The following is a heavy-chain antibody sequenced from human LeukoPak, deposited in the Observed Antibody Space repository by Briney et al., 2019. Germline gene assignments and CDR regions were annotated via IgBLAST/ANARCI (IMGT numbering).Heavy chain of an antibody. CDR1: GFTFSSYA. J-gene: IGHJ4*02. CDR2: ISGSGGST. D-gene: IGHD3-22*01. Sequence: GGSLRLSCAASGFTFSSYAMSWVRQAPGKGLEWVSAISGSGGSTYYADSVKGRFTISTDNSTTTLYLQMNSLRAEDTAVYYCAKDRERYHYDRRGAIDYWGQGTMVTVSS. V-gene: IGHV3-23*01. CDR3: AKDRERYHYDRRGAIDY.